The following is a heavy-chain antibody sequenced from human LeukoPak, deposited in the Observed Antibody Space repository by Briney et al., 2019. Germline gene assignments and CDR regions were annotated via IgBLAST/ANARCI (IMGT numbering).Heavy chain of an antibody. CDR2: IYSGGST. V-gene: IGHV3-66*01. Sequence: GGSLRLSCAASGFTVSSNYMSWVRQAPGQGLEWVSVIYSGGSTYYADSVKGRFTISRDNSKNTLYLQMNSLRAADTAVYYCASSSGYYRFDYWGQGTLVTVSS. CDR3: ASSSGYYRFDY. CDR1: GFTVSSNY. J-gene: IGHJ4*02. D-gene: IGHD3-22*01.